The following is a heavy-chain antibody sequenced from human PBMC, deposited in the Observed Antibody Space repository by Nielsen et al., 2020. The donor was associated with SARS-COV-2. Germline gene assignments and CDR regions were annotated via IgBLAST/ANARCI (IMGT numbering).Heavy chain of an antibody. V-gene: IGHV1-8*01. D-gene: IGHD6-13*01. J-gene: IGHJ4*02. CDR3: ARVLAQQLVLDY. Sequence: ASVKVSCKASGYTFTSYDINWVRQATGQGLEWMGWMNPNSGNTGYAQKFQGRVTMTRNTSISTAYMELSSLRSEDTAVYYCARVLAQQLVLDYWGQGTLVTVSS. CDR2: MNPNSGNT. CDR1: GYTFTSYD.